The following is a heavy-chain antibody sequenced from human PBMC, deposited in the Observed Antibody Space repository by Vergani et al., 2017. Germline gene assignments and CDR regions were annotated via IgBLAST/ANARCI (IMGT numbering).Heavy chain of an antibody. J-gene: IGHJ6*02. CDR2: IDHIGRR. CDR3: ARVNTETNGHLYYYCDMDV. Sequence: QVQLQQWGGGLLKPSETLSLTCVVNGGSFTSYHWTWIRLSQGEGLEGVGVIDHIGRRDYNPSPKSRLPMSVDMSRIQFSLTLNSVTATDTAIYFCARVNTETNGHLYYYCDMDVWGQGTAVTVS. D-gene: IGHD4-11*01. CDR1: GGSFTSYH. V-gene: IGHV4-34*01.